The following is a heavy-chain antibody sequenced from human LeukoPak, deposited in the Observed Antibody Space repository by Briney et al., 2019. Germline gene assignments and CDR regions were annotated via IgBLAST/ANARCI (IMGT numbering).Heavy chain of an antibody. CDR3: TRDYYYRMDV. V-gene: IGHV3-74*01. Sequence: PGGSLRLSCAASGFTFSDNWMHWVRKAPGKGLAWVSRIEGDGTGTVYADSVKGRFTISRDNAKNTLYLQMNSLRAEDTAVYYCTRDYYYRMDVWGKGTTVTVSS. J-gene: IGHJ6*04. CDR1: GFTFSDNW. CDR2: IEGDGTGT.